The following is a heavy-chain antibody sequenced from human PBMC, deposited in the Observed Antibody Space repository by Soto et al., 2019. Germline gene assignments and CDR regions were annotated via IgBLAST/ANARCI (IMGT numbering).Heavy chain of an antibody. CDR1: GYTFTSYG. CDR3: ARVYRITMVRGELSEY. D-gene: IGHD3-10*01. Sequence: QVQLVQSGAEVKKPGASVKVSCKASGYTFTSYGISWVRQAPGQGLEWMGWISAYNGNTNYAQKLQGRVTMTTDTSTSTAYMELRSLSSDDTAVYYCARVYRITMVRGELSEYWGQRTLVTVSS. V-gene: IGHV1-18*01. CDR2: ISAYNGNT. J-gene: IGHJ4*02.